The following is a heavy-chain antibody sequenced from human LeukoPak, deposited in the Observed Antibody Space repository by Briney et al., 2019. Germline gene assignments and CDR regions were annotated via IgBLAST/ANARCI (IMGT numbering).Heavy chain of an antibody. J-gene: IGHJ4*02. Sequence: ASVKVSCKASGGTFSSYAISRVRQAPGQGLEWVGRIIPILGIANYAQKFQGRVTVTADKSTSTAYMELSSLRSEDTAVYYCARWAYYYDSSGYSPDYWGQGTLVTVSS. V-gene: IGHV1-69*04. CDR1: GGTFSSYA. CDR3: ARWAYYYDSSGYSPDY. CDR2: IIPILGIA. D-gene: IGHD3-22*01.